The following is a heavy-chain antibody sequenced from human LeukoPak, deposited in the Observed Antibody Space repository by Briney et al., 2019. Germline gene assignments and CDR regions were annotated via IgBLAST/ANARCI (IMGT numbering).Heavy chain of an antibody. CDR2: INPNSGNT. CDR3: ARDCDIAVAGFDYFDY. CDR1: GYTFTSYD. Sequence: GASVKVSCKASGYTFTSYDINWVRQATAQGLEWMGCINPNSGNTGYAQKFQGRVTMTRNTSISTAYMELSSLRSEDTAVYYCARDCDIAVAGFDYFDYWGQGTLVTVSS. J-gene: IGHJ4*02. D-gene: IGHD6-19*01. V-gene: IGHV1-8*01.